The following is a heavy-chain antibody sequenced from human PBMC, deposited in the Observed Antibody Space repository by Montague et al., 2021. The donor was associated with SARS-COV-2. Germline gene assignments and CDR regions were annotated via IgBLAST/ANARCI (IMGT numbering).Heavy chain of an antibody. D-gene: IGHD3-10*01. CDR3: ARGVSYGSGFLSE. J-gene: IGHJ4*02. CDR2: IYHTGAT. V-gene: IGHV4-31*03. CDR1: GDSISGSRHF. Sequence: TLSLTCNVSGDSISGSRHFWNWIRQHPGKGLEWIGYIYHTGATHYRPSLKSRATQSVDISQNQFSLKLNSMTAADTAIYYCARGVSYGSGFLSEWGPGTLVIVSS.